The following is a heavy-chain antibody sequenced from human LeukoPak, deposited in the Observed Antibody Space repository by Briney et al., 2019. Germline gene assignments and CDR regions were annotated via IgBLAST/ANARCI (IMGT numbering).Heavy chain of an antibody. Sequence: GGSLRLSCAASGFTFSNYAMSWVRQAPGKGLEWVSGISGSGGSTYYADSVKGRLTISRDNSKNTLYLQMNSLRAEDTAVYYCARDMGGIEGYYFDYWGQGTLVTVSS. D-gene: IGHD2-21*01. CDR3: ARDMGGIEGYYFDY. J-gene: IGHJ4*02. V-gene: IGHV3-23*01. CDR1: GFTFSNYA. CDR2: ISGSGGST.